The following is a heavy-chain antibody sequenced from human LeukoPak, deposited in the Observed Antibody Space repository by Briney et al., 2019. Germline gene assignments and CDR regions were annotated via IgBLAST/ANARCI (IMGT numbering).Heavy chain of an antibody. D-gene: IGHD5-18*01. CDR1: GDSVSSNSAA. CDR2: TYYRSKWYN. CDR3: ARAPLGYSYGYTDYYYYYYMDV. V-gene: IGHV6-1*01. Sequence: SQTLSLTCAISGDSVSSNSAAWNWIRQSPSRGLEWLGRTYYRSKWYNDYAVSVKSRITINPDTSKNQFSLQLNSVTPEDTAVYYCARAPLGYSYGYTDYYYYYYMDVWGKGTTVTISS. J-gene: IGHJ6*03.